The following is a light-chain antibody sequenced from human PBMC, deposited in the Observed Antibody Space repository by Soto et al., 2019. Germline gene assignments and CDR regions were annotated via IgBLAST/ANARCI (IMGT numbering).Light chain of an antibody. CDR3: QQYGSSPPT. CDR1: QSVSSSY. Sequence: EIELTQSPGTLSLSPGERATLSCRGSQSVSSSYLAWYQQKPGQAPRLLIYGASSRATGIPDRFSGSGSGTDFTLTISRLEPEDFAVYYCQQYGSSPPTFGQGTKVEIK. V-gene: IGKV3-20*01. J-gene: IGKJ1*01. CDR2: GAS.